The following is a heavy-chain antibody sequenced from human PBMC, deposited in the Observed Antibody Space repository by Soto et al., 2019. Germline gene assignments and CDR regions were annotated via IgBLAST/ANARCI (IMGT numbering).Heavy chain of an antibody. J-gene: IGHJ4*02. CDR2: ISISGGNT. CDR1: GLPFSSHA. Sequence: EVQLLESGGGLVQPGGCLRLSCAASGLPFSSHAMSWVRQAPGKGLEWVSSISISGGNTYYADSVRGRFTISRDNSKNTLYLHMNSLTAEDTAIYYCANEIRPNDYWGQGTLVTVSS. V-gene: IGHV3-23*01. D-gene: IGHD4-17*01. CDR3: ANEIRPNDY.